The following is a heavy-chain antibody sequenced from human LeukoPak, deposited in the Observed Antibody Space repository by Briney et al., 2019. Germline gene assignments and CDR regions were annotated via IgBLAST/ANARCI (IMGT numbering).Heavy chain of an antibody. CDR1: GGTFSSYA. Sequence: EASVKVSCKASGGTFSSYAISWVRQAPGQGLEWMGRIIPILGIANYAQKFQGRVTITADKSTSTAYMELSSLRSEDTAVYYCARDAEYSSSSWVYWGQGTLVTVSS. J-gene: IGHJ4*02. V-gene: IGHV1-69*04. CDR2: IIPILGIA. CDR3: ARDAEYSSSSWVY. D-gene: IGHD6-6*01.